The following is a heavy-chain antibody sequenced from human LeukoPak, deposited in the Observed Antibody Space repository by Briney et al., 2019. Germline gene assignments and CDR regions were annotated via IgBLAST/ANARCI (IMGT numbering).Heavy chain of an antibody. J-gene: IGHJ4*02. Sequence: PGGSLRLSCAASGFTFSSYGMHWVRQAPGKGLEWVAVISYDGSNKYYADSVKGRFTISRDNSKNTLYLQMNSLRAEDTAVYYCAKVRYYYGSGSYYPFDYWGQGTLVTVSS. CDR3: AKVRYYYGSGSYYPFDY. V-gene: IGHV3-30*18. D-gene: IGHD3-10*01. CDR1: GFTFSSYG. CDR2: ISYDGSNK.